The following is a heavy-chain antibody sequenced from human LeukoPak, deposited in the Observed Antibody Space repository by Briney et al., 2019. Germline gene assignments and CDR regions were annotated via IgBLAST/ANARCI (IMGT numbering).Heavy chain of an antibody. Sequence: PGGSLRLSCAASGFTFSGYWMHWVRQAPGKGLVWVSRINNDGSYTSYADSVKGRFTVSRDNAKNTLYLQVNNLRAEDTAVYYCARGPNSNWSGLDFWGQGTLLTVSS. V-gene: IGHV3-74*01. D-gene: IGHD6-6*01. CDR2: INNDGSYT. CDR3: ARGPNSNWSGLDF. J-gene: IGHJ4*02. CDR1: GFTFSGYW.